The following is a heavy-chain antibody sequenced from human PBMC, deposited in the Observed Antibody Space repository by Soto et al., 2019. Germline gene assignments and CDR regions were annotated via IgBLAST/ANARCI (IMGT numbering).Heavy chain of an antibody. V-gene: IGHV4-59*08. Sequence: PSETLSLTCTVSGGSISSYYWSWIRQPPGKGLEWIGYIYYSGSTNYNPSLKSRVTISVDTSKNQFSLRLSSVTAADTAVYYCARHPQLLRFDPWGQGTLVTVSS. CDR2: IYYSGST. CDR1: GGSISSYY. J-gene: IGHJ5*02. CDR3: ARHPQLLRFDP. D-gene: IGHD2-15*01.